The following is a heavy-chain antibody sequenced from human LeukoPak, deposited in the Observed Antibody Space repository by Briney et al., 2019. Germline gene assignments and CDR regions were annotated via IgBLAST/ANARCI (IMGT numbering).Heavy chain of an antibody. CDR1: GFTFSNAW. D-gene: IGHD3-22*01. V-gene: IGHV3-15*07. CDR3: TNYYDSSGYYYFDY. J-gene: IGHJ4*02. Sequence: GGSLRLSCAASGFTFSNAWMNWVRQAPGKGLEWVGRIKSKTDGGTTDYAAPVKGRFTISRDDSKNTLYLQMNSLKTEDTAVYYCTNYYDSSGYYYFDYWGQGTLATVSS. CDR2: IKSKTDGGTT.